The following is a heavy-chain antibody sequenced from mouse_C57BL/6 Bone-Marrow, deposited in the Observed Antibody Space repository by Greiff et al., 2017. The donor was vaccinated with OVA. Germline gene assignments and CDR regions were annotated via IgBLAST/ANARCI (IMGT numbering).Heavy chain of an antibody. CDR2: ISYDGSN. D-gene: IGHD1-1*01. Sequence: DVKLQESGPGLVKPSQSLSLTCSVTGYSITSGYYWNWIRQFPGNKLEWMGYISYDGSNNYNPSLKNRISITRDTSKNQFFLKLNSVTTEDTATYYCARFDYYGSSYEEAMDYWGQGTSVTVSS. J-gene: IGHJ4*01. CDR1: GYSITSGYY. V-gene: IGHV3-6*01. CDR3: ARFDYYGSSYEEAMDY.